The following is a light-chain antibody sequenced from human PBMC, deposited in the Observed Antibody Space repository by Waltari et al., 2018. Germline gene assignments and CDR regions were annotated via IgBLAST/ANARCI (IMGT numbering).Light chain of an antibody. Sequence: QSVLTQPPSASGTPGQTVTISRSGTNSNIGRNSVFWYQQLPGTAPKLPIYRNNQRPSGVPERFSGSKSGTSASLAIRGLRSEDEADYYCAAWDDSLSVSYVFGSGTKVTV. CDR3: AAWDDSLSVSYV. CDR1: NSNIGRNS. V-gene: IGLV1-47*01. CDR2: RNN. J-gene: IGLJ1*01.